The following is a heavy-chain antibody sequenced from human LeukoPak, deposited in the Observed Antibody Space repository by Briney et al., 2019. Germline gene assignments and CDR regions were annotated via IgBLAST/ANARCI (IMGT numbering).Heavy chain of an antibody. V-gene: IGHV7-4-1*02. CDR1: GYTFTSYA. Sequence: GASVKVSCKASGYTFTSYAMNWVRQAPGQGLEWMGWINTNTGNPTYAQGFTGRFVFSLDTSVSTAYLQISSLKAEDTAVYYCARGGEYYDILTGYYRYYFDYWGQGTLVTVSS. J-gene: IGHJ4*02. D-gene: IGHD3-9*01. CDR2: INTNTGNP. CDR3: ARGGEYYDILTGYYRYYFDY.